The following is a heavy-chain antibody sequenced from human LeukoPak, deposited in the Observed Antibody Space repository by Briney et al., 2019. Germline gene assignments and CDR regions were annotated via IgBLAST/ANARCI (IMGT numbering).Heavy chain of an antibody. V-gene: IGHV1-3*04. CDR2: ISTYNGNT. CDR1: GYTFTSYA. CDR3: ARIKWELLGPFDY. Sequence: ASVKVSCKASGYTFTSYAMHWVRQAPGQRLEWMGWISTYNGNTNYAQKFQGRVTMTTDTSTSTAYMELRSLRSDDTAVYYCARIKWELLGPFDYWGQGTLVTVSS. D-gene: IGHD1-26*01. J-gene: IGHJ4*02.